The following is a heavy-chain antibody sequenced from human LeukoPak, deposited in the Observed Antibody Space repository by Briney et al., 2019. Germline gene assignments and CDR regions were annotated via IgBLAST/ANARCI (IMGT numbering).Heavy chain of an antibody. D-gene: IGHD3-10*01. CDR2: IIPIFGTA. CDR3: ARGRPTYYGSGSYWFDP. V-gene: IGHV1-69*05. Sequence: GSSVKVSCKASGGTFSSYAISWVRQAPGQGLEWMGGIIPIFGTANYAQKFQGRVTITTDESTSTAYMELSSLRSEDTAVYYCARGRPTYYGSGSYWFDPWGQGTLVTVSS. J-gene: IGHJ5*02. CDR1: GGTFSSYA.